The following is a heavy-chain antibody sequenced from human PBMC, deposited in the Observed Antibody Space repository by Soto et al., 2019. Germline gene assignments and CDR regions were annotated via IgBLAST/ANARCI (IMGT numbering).Heavy chain of an antibody. Sequence: QVQLVQSGAEVKKPGASVKVSCKASGYTFTSYGISWVRQSPGQGREWMGGISAYNGNTNYSQKLQGRVTMTTDTSTSTAYKELRSLRSDDTAVYYCARAQFDSYGPKGGLDYWGQGTLVTVSS. D-gene: IGHD5-18*01. CDR1: GYTFTSYG. V-gene: IGHV1-18*01. J-gene: IGHJ4*02. CDR3: ARAQFDSYGPKGGLDY. CDR2: ISAYNGNT.